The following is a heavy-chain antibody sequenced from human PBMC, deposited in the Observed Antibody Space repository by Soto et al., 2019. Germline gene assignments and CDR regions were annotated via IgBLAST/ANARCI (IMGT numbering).Heavy chain of an antibody. Sequence: GGSLRLSCAASGFTFSSYSMNWVRQAPGKGLEWVSSISSSSSYIYYADSVKGRFTISRDNAKNSLYLQMNSLRSEDTAVYYCARDLSGYDDPVAFDIWGQGTMVTVSS. V-gene: IGHV3-21*01. CDR1: GFTFSSYS. CDR3: ARDLSGYDDPVAFDI. J-gene: IGHJ3*02. CDR2: ISSSSSYI. D-gene: IGHD5-12*01.